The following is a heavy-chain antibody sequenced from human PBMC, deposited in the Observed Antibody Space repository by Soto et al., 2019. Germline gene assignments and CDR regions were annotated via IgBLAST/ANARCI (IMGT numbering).Heavy chain of an antibody. Sequence: KQSQTLSLTCAISGDSVSSNSAAWNWIRQSPSRGLEWLGRTYYRSKWYNDYAVSVKSRITINPDTSKNQFSLQLNSVTPEDTAVYYCASSGGGVAGTIYFDYWGQGTLVTVSS. D-gene: IGHD6-19*01. CDR2: TYYRSKWYN. CDR3: ASSGGGVAGTIYFDY. CDR1: GDSVSSNSAA. V-gene: IGHV6-1*01. J-gene: IGHJ4*02.